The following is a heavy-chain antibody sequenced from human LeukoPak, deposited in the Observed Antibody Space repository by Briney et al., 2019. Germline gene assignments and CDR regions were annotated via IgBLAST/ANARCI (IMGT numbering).Heavy chain of an antibody. V-gene: IGHV4-59*01. CDR1: GGSTSSYY. CDR3: ASGVLLDGLLGY. Sequence: SETLSLTCTVSGGSTSSYYWSWIRQPPGKGLEWIGYIYYSGSTNYNPSLKSRVTISVDTSKNQFSLKLSSVTAADTAVYYCASGVLLDGLLGYWGQGTLVTVSS. J-gene: IGHJ4*02. CDR2: IYYSGST. D-gene: IGHD3-16*01.